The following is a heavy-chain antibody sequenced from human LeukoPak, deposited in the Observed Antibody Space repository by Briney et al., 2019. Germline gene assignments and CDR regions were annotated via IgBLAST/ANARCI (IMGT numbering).Heavy chain of an antibody. Sequence: PGGSLRLSCAASGFTFSSYAMSWVRQAPGKGLEWVSAISGSGGSTYYADSVKGRFTISRDSSKNTLYLQMNSLRAEDTAVYYCARTTIFGVVTRHAFDIWGQGTMVTVSS. CDR3: ARTTIFGVVTRHAFDI. V-gene: IGHV3-23*01. CDR2: ISGSGGST. CDR1: GFTFSSYA. D-gene: IGHD3-3*01. J-gene: IGHJ3*02.